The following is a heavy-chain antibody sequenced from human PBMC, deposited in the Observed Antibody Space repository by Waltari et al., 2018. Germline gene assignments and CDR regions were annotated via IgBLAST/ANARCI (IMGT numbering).Heavy chain of an antibody. V-gene: IGHV3-23*01. CDR3: AKEALAAGDY. Sequence: EVQLLESGGGLVQPGGSLRLSCAASGFTFSSYAMCWVCPAPGKGLEWVSAILGIGGSTYYADSVNGRFTISRDNSKNTLYLQMNSLRAEDTAVYYCAKEALAAGDYWGQGTLVTVSS. D-gene: IGHD6-13*01. J-gene: IGHJ4*02. CDR2: ILGIGGST. CDR1: GFTFSSYA.